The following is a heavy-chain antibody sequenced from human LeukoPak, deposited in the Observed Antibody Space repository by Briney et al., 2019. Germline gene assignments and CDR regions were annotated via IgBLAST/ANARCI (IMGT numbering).Heavy chain of an antibody. Sequence: ASVKVSCKASGYTFTSYGISWVRQAPGQGLEWMGWISAYNGNANYAQKLQGRVTMTTDTSTSTAYMELRSLRSDDTAVYYCARDSTSVVGFYYYGMDVWGQGTTVTVSS. CDR3: ARDSTSVVGFYYYGMDV. J-gene: IGHJ6*02. V-gene: IGHV1-18*01. D-gene: IGHD6-19*01. CDR1: GYTFTSYG. CDR2: ISAYNGNA.